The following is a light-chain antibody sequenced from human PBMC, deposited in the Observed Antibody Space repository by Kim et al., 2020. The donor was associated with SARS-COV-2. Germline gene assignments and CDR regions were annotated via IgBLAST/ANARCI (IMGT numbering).Light chain of an antibody. Sequence: GQSVTISCTGTSIDVGSYNSYSWYQQHPGKAPNAMIYDVSKRPSGVPDRFSGSKSGNTASLTISGLQADDEADYYCSSYAGTFTSLFGGGTQLTV. CDR1: SIDVGSYNS. J-gene: IGLJ2*01. CDR3: SSYAGTFTSL. V-gene: IGLV2-11*03. CDR2: DVS.